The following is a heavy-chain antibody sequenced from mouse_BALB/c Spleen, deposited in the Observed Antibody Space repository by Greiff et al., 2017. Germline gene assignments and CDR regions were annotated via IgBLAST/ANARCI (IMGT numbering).Heavy chain of an antibody. V-gene: IGHV5-6*01. CDR3: ARQGQSYGNGWYFDV. D-gene: IGHD2-1*01. J-gene: IGHJ1*01. CDR1: GFTFSSYG. Sequence: EVKLVESGGDLVKPGGSLKLSCAASGFTFSSYGMSWVRQTPDKRLEWVATISSGGSYTYYPDSVKGRFTISRDNAKNTLYLQMSSLKSEDTAMYYCARQGQSYGNGWYFDVWGAGTTVTVSS. CDR2: ISSGGSYT.